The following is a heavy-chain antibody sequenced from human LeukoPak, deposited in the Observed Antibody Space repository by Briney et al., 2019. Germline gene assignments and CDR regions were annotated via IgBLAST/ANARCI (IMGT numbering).Heavy chain of an antibody. CDR1: GYNFDRYG. CDR3: ARVVCGGDCYGYFDY. D-gene: IGHD2-21*02. V-gene: IGHV1-46*02. CDR2: INPSGGST. Sequence: ASVKVSCKGFGYNFDRYGVNWVRQAPGQGLEWVGIINPSGGSTSYAQKFQGRVTMTRDTSTSTVYMELSSLRSEDTAVYYCARVVCGGDCYGYFDYWGQGTLVTVSS. J-gene: IGHJ4*02.